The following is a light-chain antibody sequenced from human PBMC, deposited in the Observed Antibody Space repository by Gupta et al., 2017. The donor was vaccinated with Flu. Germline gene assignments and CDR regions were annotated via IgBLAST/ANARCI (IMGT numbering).Light chain of an antibody. V-gene: IGKV3-20*01. CDR3: QHFVPLPDT. CDR2: GTS. J-gene: IGKJ1*01. Sequence: TPSEPPANTGTPSWSARQDTRSGYLAWFQQKPGQAPRLLIHGTSGRASGIPDRFSGSGSGTDFTLNLSRLEPEDFGVYYCQHFVPLPDTFGQGTKLE. CDR1: QDTRSGY.